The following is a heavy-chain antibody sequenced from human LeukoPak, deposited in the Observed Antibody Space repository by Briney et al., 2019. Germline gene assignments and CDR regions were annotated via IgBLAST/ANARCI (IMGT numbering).Heavy chain of an antibody. CDR3: AGVDYGDYGFDY. CDR2: IYSGGST. CDR1: GFTVSSNY. D-gene: IGHD4-17*01. Sequence: GGSLRLSCAASGFTVSSNYMSWVRQAPGKGLEWVSVIYSGGSTYYADSVKGRFIISRDNSKNTLYLQMNSLRAEDTAVYYCAGVDYGDYGFDYWGQGTLVTVSS. J-gene: IGHJ4*02. V-gene: IGHV3-66*01.